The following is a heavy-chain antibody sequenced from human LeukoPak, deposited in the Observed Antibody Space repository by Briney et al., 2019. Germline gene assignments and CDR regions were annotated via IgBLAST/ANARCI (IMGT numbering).Heavy chain of an antibody. CDR2: IYYSGST. CDR1: GGSISSYY. CDR3: ARASSESSIDY. V-gene: IGHV4-59*01. D-gene: IGHD1-26*01. Sequence: SETLSLTCTVSGGSISSYYWSWIRQPPGKGLEWIGYIYYSGSTNYNPSLKSRVTISVDTSKNQFSLKLSSVTAADTAVYYCARASSESSIDYWGQGTLVTVSS. J-gene: IGHJ4*02.